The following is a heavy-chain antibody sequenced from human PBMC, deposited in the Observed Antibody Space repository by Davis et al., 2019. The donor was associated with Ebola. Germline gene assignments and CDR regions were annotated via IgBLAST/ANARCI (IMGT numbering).Heavy chain of an antibody. CDR2: IRSKANSYAT. CDR3: AKDERGYSYGYLGY. D-gene: IGHD5-18*01. CDR1: GFTFSGSA. Sequence: GESLKISCAASGFTFSGSAMHWVRQASGKGLEWVGRIRSKANSYATAYAASVKGRFTIPRDNSKNTLYLQMNSLRAEDTAVYYCAKDERGYSYGYLGYWGQGTLVTVSS. V-gene: IGHV3-73*01. J-gene: IGHJ4*02.